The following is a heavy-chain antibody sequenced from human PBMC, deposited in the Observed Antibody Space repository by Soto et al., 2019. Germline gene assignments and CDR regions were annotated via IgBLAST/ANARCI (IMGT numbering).Heavy chain of an antibody. CDR2: ISAHNGNT. V-gene: IGHV1-18*04. CDR1: GYTFTSYG. D-gene: IGHD3-22*01. J-gene: IGHJ6*02. CDR3: ALDNYDSSGYYYYGMDV. Sequence: GASVKVSCKASGYTFTSYGISWVRQAPGQGLEWMGWISAHNGNTNYAQKLQGRVTMTTDTSTSTAYMELRSLRSDDTAVYYCALDNYDSSGYYYYGMDVWGQGTTVTVSS.